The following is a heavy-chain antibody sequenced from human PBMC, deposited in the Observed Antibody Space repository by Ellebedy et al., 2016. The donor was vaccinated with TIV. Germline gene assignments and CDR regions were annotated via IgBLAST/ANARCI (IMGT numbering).Heavy chain of an antibody. V-gene: IGHV4-4*02. Sequence: MPSETLSLTCAVSGGSISSSNWWSWVRQPPGKGLEWIGEIYHSGSTNSNPSLKSRVTISVDTSKNPFSLRLSSVTAADTAVYYCARRIAAAGFIGSYYYYMDVWGKGTTVTVSS. J-gene: IGHJ6*03. D-gene: IGHD6-13*01. CDR2: IYHSGST. CDR3: ARRIAAAGFIGSYYYYMDV. CDR1: GGSISSSNW.